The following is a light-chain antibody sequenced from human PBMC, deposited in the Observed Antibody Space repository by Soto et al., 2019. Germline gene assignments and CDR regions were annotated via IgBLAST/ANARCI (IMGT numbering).Light chain of an antibody. CDR2: AAS. CDR3: QQANSFPS. V-gene: IGKV1-12*02. CDR1: QGVSSW. Sequence: DIQMTQSPSSVSASVGDRVTITCRASQGVSSWLAWYQKKPGRAPKLLIYAASSLQGGVPSRFSGSGSGTEFPLAISSLQLEDFVTYNCQQANSFPSFGAGTKGDIK. J-gene: IGKJ3*01.